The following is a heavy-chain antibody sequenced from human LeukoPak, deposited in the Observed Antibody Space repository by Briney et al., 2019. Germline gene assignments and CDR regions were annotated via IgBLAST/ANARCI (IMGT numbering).Heavy chain of an antibody. D-gene: IGHD3-22*01. CDR2: ISSSSSYI. V-gene: IGHV3-21*01. CDR1: GFTFSSYS. Sequence: GGSLRLSCAASGFTFSSYSMNWVRQAPGKGLEWVSSISSSSSYIYYADSVKGRFTNSRDNAKNSLYLQMNSLRAEDTAVYYCATGLRVVITHFDYWGQGTLVTVSS. J-gene: IGHJ4*02. CDR3: ATGLRVVITHFDY.